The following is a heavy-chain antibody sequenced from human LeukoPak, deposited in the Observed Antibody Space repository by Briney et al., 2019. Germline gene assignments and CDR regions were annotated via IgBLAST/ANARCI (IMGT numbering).Heavy chain of an antibody. CDR3: AREIGDTVTTGFDP. D-gene: IGHD4-17*01. CDR2: IYYSGST. J-gene: IGHJ5*02. Sequence: SETLSLTCTVSGGSISNYYWSWIRQPPGKGLEWIAYIYYSGSTNYNPSLKSRVTISVDTSKNQFSLKLSSVTAADTAVYYCAREIGDTVTTGFDPWGQGTLVTVSS. V-gene: IGHV4-59*12. CDR1: GGSISNYY.